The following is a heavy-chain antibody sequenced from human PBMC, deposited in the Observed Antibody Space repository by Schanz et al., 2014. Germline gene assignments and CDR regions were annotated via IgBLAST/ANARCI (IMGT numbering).Heavy chain of an antibody. D-gene: IGHD5-12*01. CDR2: INPNSGST. CDR3: ARAFGGYDPAGALDY. V-gene: IGHV1-2*04. J-gene: IGHJ4*02. Sequence: QVQLVQSGTEVKKPGASVKVSCKASGYTFTNFYMHWVRQAPGQGLEWMGWINPNSGSTNYAQKFQGWVTMTRGTSISTAYMELSRLKSDDTAVYYCARAFGGYDPAGALDYWGQGTLVTVSS. CDR1: GYTFTNFY.